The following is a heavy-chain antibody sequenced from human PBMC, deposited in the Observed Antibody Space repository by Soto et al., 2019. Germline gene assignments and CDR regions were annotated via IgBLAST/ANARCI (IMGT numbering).Heavy chain of an antibody. CDR2: MNPNSGNT. Sequence: QVQLVQSGAEVKKPGASVKVSCKASGYTFTSYDINWVRQATGQGLEWMGWMNPNSGNTGYAQKLQGRVTAARKTSISTAYMELSSLRSEDTAVYYCAREKTSYGMDVWGQGTTVTVSS. CDR3: AREKTSYGMDV. J-gene: IGHJ6*02. V-gene: IGHV1-8*01. CDR1: GYTFTSYD.